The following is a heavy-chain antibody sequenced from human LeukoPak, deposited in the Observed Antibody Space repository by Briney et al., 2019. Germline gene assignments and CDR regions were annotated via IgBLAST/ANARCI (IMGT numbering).Heavy chain of an antibody. CDR2: IYYSGST. CDR1: GGSISSGGYY. J-gene: IGHJ3*02. V-gene: IGHV4-31*03. CDR3: ARDEGTNWSYDAFGI. Sequence: SETLSLTCSVSGGSISSGGYYWSWIRQHPGKGLEWIGYIYYSGSTSYNPSLKSRVIISVDTSANLFSLKLTSVTAADTAVYYCARDEGTNWSYDAFGIWGQGTVVTVSS. D-gene: IGHD1-1*01.